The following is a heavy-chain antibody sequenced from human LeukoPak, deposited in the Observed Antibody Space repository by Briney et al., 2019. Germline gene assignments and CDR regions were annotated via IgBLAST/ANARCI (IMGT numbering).Heavy chain of an antibody. V-gene: IGHV1-2*04. J-gene: IGHJ5*02. CDR2: INPNSGGT. Sequence: ASVKVSCKASGYTFTGYYMHRVRQAPGQGLEWMGWINPNSGGTNYAQKFQGWVTMTRDTSISTAYMELSRLRSDDTAVYYCAREFRAGCSSTSCYVAGWFDPWGQGTLVTVSS. CDR1: GYTFTGYY. CDR3: AREFRAGCSSTSCYVAGWFDP. D-gene: IGHD2-2*01.